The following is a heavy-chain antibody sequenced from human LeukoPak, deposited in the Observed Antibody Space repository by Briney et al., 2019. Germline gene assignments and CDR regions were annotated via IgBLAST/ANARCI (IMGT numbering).Heavy chain of an antibody. CDR1: GGSISSYY. CDR3: ARDPGVRYFDWLDAFDI. V-gene: IGHV4-59*01. D-gene: IGHD3-9*01. CDR2: IYYSGST. Sequence: SETLSLTCTVSGGSISSYYWSWIRQPPGKGLEWIGYIYYSGSTNYNPSLKSRVTVSVDTSKNQFSLKLSSVTAADTAVYYCARDPGVRYFDWLDAFDIWGQGTMVTASS. J-gene: IGHJ3*02.